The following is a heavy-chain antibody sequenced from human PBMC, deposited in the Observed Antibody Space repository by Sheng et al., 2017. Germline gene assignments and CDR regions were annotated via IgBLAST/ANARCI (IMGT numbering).Heavy chain of an antibody. CDR1: GGSFSGYY. V-gene: IGHV4-34*01. D-gene: IGHD3-22*01. CDR2: INHSGST. CDR3: ARDSYYDSSVYRHGPHYMDV. Sequence: QVQLQQWGAGLLKPSETLSLTCAVYGGSFSGYYWTWIRQPPGKGLEWIGEINHSGSTNSNPSLKSRVTISVDTSKNQFSLKLTSVTAADTAVYYCARDSYYDSSVYRHGPHYMDVWGQGTTLDRL. J-gene: IGHJ6*03.